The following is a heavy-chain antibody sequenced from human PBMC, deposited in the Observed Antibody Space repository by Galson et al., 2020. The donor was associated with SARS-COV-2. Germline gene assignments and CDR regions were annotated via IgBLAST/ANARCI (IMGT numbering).Heavy chain of an antibody. J-gene: IGHJ5*02. CDR1: GGSISSSSYY. CDR3: ARDFSLYDFWSGYYVSWFDP. CDR2: IYYSGST. D-gene: IGHD3-3*01. Sequence: SETLSLTCTVSGGSISSSSYYWGWIRQPPGKGLEWIGSIYYSGSTYYNPSLKSRVTISVDTSKNQFSLKLSSVTAADTAVYYCARDFSLYDFWSGYYVSWFDPWGQGTLVTVSS. V-gene: IGHV4-39*07.